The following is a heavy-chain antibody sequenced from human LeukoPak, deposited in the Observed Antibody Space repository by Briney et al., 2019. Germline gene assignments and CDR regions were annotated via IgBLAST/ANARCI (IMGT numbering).Heavy chain of an antibody. CDR3: ARERQTSFDY. J-gene: IGHJ4*02. Sequence: ASETLSLTCTVSGGSISSSSYYWGWIRQPPGKGLEWIGSIYYSGSTYYNPSLKSRVTISVDTSKNQFSLKLSSVTAADTAVYYCARERQTSFDYWGQGTLVTVSS. V-gene: IGHV4-39*07. D-gene: IGHD6-25*01. CDR1: GGSISSSSYY. CDR2: IYYSGST.